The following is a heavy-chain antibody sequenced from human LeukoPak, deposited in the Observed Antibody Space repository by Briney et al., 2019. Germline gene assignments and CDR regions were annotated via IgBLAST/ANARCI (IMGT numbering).Heavy chain of an antibody. CDR3: ARGGDYGDLRYFDY. CDR1: GGXINNYY. V-gene: IGHV4-59*01. J-gene: IGHJ4*02. CDR2: IYYRGST. D-gene: IGHD4-17*01. Sequence: SETLSLTCTVSGGXINNYYCSWIRQPPGKGLEWLGYIYYRGSTNYNPSLKSRVIFSVGTSKNQFSLKLNSVTAADTAVYYCARGGDYGDLRYFDYWGQGTLVTVSS.